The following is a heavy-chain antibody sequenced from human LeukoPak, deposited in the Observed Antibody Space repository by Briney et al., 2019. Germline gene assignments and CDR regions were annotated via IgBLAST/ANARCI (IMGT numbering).Heavy chain of an antibody. J-gene: IGHJ6*02. CDR3: ARHPPYYYYGMDV. CDR1: GGSISSYY. Sequence: SETLSLTCTVSGGSISSYYWSWIRQPPGKGLEWIGYIYYSGSTNYNPSLKSRATISVDTSKNQFSLKLSSVTAADTAVYYCARHPPYYYYGMDVWGQGTTVTVSS. V-gene: IGHV4-59*08. CDR2: IYYSGST.